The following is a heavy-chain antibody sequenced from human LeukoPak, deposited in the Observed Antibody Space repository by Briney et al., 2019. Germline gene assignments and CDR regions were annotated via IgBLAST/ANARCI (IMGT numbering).Heavy chain of an antibody. V-gene: IGHV4-34*01. CDR1: GESLNGHY. J-gene: IGHJ5*02. D-gene: IGHD1-26*01. CDR3: AKNGQSGFSFDP. CDR2: GSERGGT. Sequence: SETLSLTCAVYGESLNGHYWSWIRQSPGKGLEWIGEGSERGGTKFNPSLKSRVTISADTSKNQFSLKLSSVTAADTAVYHCAKNGQSGFSFDPWGRGTLVTVSS.